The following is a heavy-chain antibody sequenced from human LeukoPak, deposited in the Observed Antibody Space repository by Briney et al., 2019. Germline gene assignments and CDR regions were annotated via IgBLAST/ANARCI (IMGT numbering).Heavy chain of an antibody. CDR1: GSRSALVQC. J-gene: IGHJ4*02. CDR2: IDWDGDK. Sequence: SGPTLVNSHRPSQCPSPALGSRSALVQCVSWIRQPPGKALEWLARIDWDGDKDYSTSLKTRLTISKDTSNNQVVLTMTNPDPVVSFRGYCLRTPHRRGGIDFWGQGTLVTVSS. D-gene: IGHD1-1*01. CDR3: LRTPHRRGGIDF. V-gene: IGHV2-70*11.